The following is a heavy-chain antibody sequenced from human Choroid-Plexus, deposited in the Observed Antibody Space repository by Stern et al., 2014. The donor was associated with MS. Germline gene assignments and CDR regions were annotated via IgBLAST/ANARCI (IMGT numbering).Heavy chain of an antibody. CDR1: GFTFGSCA. J-gene: IGHJ5*02. CDR3: AKDRQYLTYFFDH. D-gene: IGHD2/OR15-2a*01. Sequence: QVQLVESGGGVVQPGRPLRLSCVASGFTFGSCAMHWVRQAPGKGLEWVAGVSYDGSNKYYADSVKGRLTISRDNSQNTLYMQMSSLRPEDTAVYYCAKDRQYLTYFFDHRGQGSLFTVPS. CDR2: VSYDGSNK. V-gene: IGHV3-30*18.